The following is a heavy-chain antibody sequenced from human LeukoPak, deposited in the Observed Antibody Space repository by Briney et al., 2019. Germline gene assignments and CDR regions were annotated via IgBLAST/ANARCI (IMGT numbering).Heavy chain of an antibody. CDR3: ARDRGVRTTMAY. Sequence: SETLSLTCAVYGGSFSGYYWSWIRQPPGKGLEWIGETNHSGSTNYNPSLKSRVTISLDTSKNQFSLKLSSVTAADTAVYYCARDRGVRTTMAYWGQGTLVTVSS. V-gene: IGHV4-34*01. D-gene: IGHD3-10*01. J-gene: IGHJ4*02. CDR2: TNHSGST. CDR1: GGSFSGYY.